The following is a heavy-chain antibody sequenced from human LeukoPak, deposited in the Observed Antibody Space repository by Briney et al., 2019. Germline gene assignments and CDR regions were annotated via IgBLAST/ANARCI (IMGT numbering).Heavy chain of an antibody. CDR1: GFFFGDFG. J-gene: IGHJ4*02. Sequence: PGGSLRLSCAASGFFFGDFGMNWVRQSPGKGLEWVSSISPGSDFTYYADSMKGRFTISRDNAKSSLYLQMNSLRADDTAVYYCARGDSAPYSLPSRLPYWGQGILVTVSS. V-gene: IGHV3-21*06. CDR2: ISPGSDFT. D-gene: IGHD3-22*01. CDR3: ARGDSAPYSLPSRLPY.